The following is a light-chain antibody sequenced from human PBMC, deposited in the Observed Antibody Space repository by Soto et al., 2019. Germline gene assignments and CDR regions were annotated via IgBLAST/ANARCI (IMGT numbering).Light chain of an antibody. CDR3: SSYAGSNNLL. V-gene: IGLV2-8*01. J-gene: IGLJ1*01. CDR1: SSDVGGYNY. Sequence: QSALTQPPSASGSPGQSVTISCTGTSSDVGGYNYVSWYQQHPGKAPKLMIYEVSKRPSGVPDRFSGSKSGNTASLTVSWLQAEDEADYYCSSYAGSNNLLFGTGTKVTVL. CDR2: EVS.